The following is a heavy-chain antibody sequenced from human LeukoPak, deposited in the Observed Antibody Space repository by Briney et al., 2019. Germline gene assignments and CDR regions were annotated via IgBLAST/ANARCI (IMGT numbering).Heavy chain of an antibody. D-gene: IGHD3-10*01. Sequence: PSETLSLTCTVSGGSITSYYWHWIRQPPGKGLEWIGYIYCSGSTNYNPSLKSRVTISVDTSRKQFSLKLHSVSAADTAVYYCARDRGRATWFDPWGQGTVVTVSS. CDR1: GGSITSYY. J-gene: IGHJ5*02. CDR2: IYCSGST. CDR3: ARDRGRATWFDP. V-gene: IGHV4-59*01.